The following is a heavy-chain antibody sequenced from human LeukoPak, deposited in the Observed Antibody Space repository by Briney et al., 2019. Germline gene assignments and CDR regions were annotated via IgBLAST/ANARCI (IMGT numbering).Heavy chain of an antibody. CDR1: GGSISSSSYY. J-gene: IGHJ1*01. Sequence: SETLSLTCSLSGGSISSSSYYWAWIRQPPGKGLEWIGYIYYSGSTNYNPSLKSRVTISVDTSKNQFSLKLSSVTAADTAVYYCARDFPYVYQHWGQGTLVTVSS. V-gene: IGHV4-61*01. D-gene: IGHD1-14*01. CDR2: IYYSGST. CDR3: ARDFPYVYQH.